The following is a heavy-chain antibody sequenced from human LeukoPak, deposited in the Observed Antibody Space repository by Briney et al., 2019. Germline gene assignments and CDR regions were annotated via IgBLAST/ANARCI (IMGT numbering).Heavy chain of an antibody. V-gene: IGHV3-74*01. CDR3: ARIGGSSNFDH. CDR1: GFTFSTYW. D-gene: IGHD4-23*01. CDR2: IDSEGTAT. Sequence: EGSLRLSCAASGFTFSTYWMHWVRQAPGKGLVWVSRIDSEGTATTYADSVKGRFTMSRDNAKSTLYLQMNSLRADDTAVYYCARIGGSSNFDHWGQGILVTVSS. J-gene: IGHJ4*02.